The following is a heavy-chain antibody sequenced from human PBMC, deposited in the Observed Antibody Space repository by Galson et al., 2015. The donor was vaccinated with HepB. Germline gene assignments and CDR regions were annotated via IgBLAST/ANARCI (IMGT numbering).Heavy chain of an antibody. CDR1: GFTFSSYA. J-gene: IGHJ4*02. CDR2: ISGSGANT. V-gene: IGHV3-23*01. D-gene: IGHD4-23*01. CDR3: ARKERGVSIIVPGTTVGF. Sequence: SLRLSCAASGFTFSSYAMSWVRQAPGKGLEWVSGISGSGANTHYADSVKGRFTISRGNTESKLYLQMSSLRADDTAVYYCARKERGVSIIVPGTTVGFWGQGTLVTVSS.